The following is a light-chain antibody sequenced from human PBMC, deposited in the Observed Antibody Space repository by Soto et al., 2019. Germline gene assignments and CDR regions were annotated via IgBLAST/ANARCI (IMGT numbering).Light chain of an antibody. V-gene: IGKV1-5*03. CDR2: KAS. CDR3: QHYHSYPWT. J-gene: IGKJ1*01. Sequence: DIQLTQSPVSLSASVGERVTITCRASQSISSWLAWYQQKSGKAPNLLIYKASNLQTGVPSRFSGSGSGTEFPLTISGLQTEDFATYYCQHYHSYPWTFGQGTKVEI. CDR1: QSISSW.